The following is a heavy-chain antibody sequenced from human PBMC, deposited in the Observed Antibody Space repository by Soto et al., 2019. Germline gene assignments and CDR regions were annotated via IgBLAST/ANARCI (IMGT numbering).Heavy chain of an antibody. Sequence: EVQVLESGGGLVQPGGSLRLSCEGSGFTVSSHAMTWIRQAPGKGPEWVSTVTADGGTYYADSVKGRFAMSRDTSENTLXLQMNSLGAEDTAAYYCAPHVSCSGGSCQYDAFAIRGQGTMVTVSS. V-gene: IGHV3-23*01. CDR2: VTADGGT. CDR1: GFTVSSHA. CDR3: APHVSCSGGSCQYDAFAI. D-gene: IGHD2-15*01. J-gene: IGHJ3*02.